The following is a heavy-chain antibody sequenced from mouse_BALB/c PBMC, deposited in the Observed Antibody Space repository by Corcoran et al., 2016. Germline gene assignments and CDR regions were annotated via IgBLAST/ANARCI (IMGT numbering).Heavy chain of an antibody. V-gene: IGHV9-4*02. CDR3: ARRVDYYGSLAY. D-gene: IGHD1-1*01. CDR2: INTHSGVP. J-gene: IGHJ3*01. Sequence: QIRLVQSGPELKKPAETVRISCKASWYTFTTAGMQWVQKMPGKGLKWIGWINTHSGVPKYAEDFKGRFAFSFETSASTAYLQISNLKNEDTATYFGARRVDYYGSLAYWGQGPLVTVS. CDR1: WYTFTTAG.